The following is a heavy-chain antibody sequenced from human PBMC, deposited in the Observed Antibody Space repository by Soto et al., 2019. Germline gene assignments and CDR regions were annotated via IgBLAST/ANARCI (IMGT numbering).Heavy chain of an antibody. V-gene: IGHV3-48*03. Sequence: GGSLRLSCAASGFTFSSFEMNWVRQAPGKGLEWVSKIGSSGSTIWYADSVKGRFTISRDNAKNSLYLQMNSLRGEDTAVYYCARATYSSSYYFDSWGQGPLVTVSS. D-gene: IGHD6-6*01. CDR3: ARATYSSSYYFDS. J-gene: IGHJ4*02. CDR2: IGSSGSTI. CDR1: GFTFSSFE.